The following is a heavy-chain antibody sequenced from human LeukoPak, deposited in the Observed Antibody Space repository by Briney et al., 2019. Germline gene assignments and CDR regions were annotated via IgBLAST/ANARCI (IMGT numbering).Heavy chain of an antibody. Sequence: SQWMTSVRQAPGKGLEWLANIGGDGRRKFYEDSVEGRFTISRDNAESSLYLQMNNLRVEDTAVYYCARDAGWRLLDYWGRGTQVTVSS. CDR1: SQW. V-gene: IGHV3-7*01. D-gene: IGHD6-25*01. CDR3: ARDAGWRLLDY. J-gene: IGHJ4*02. CDR2: IGGDGRRK.